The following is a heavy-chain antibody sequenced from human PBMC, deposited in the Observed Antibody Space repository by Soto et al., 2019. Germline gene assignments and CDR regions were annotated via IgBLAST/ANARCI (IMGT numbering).Heavy chain of an antibody. CDR3: AAGKPYYDFWSGYWNTFDY. CDR2: IVVGSGNT. D-gene: IGHD3-3*01. V-gene: IGHV1-58*01. Sequence: QMQLVQSGPEVKKPGTSVKVSCKASGFTFTSSAVPWVRQARGQRLEWIGWIVVGSGNTNYAQKFQERVTITRDMSTSTAYMELSSLRSEDTAVYYCAAGKPYYDFWSGYWNTFDYWCQGTLVTVSS. CDR1: GFTFTSSA. J-gene: IGHJ4*02.